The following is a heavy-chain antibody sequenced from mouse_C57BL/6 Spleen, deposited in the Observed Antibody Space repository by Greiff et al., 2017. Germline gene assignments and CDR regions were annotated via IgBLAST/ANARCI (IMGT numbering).Heavy chain of an antibody. CDR1: GYSFTSYW. D-gene: IGHD2-12*01. V-gene: IGHV1-52*01. Sequence: QVQLQQPGPELVRPGSSVKLSCKASGYSFTSYWMHWVKQRPIQGLEWIGNIDPSVSETHYNPKFKDKATLTVDKSSSTAYMRLSSLTTEDSAVYYCTYDEGAMDYWGQGTSVTVSS. CDR3: TYDEGAMDY. CDR2: IDPSVSET. J-gene: IGHJ4*01.